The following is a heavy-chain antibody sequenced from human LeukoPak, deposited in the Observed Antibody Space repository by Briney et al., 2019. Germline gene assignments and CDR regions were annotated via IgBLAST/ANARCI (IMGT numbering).Heavy chain of an antibody. CDR2: ISSSGSTI. J-gene: IGHJ3*02. CDR1: GFTFSSYE. V-gene: IGHV3-48*03. CDR3: ARDPGTTQTLHDDFDI. Sequence: GGSLRLSCAASGFTFSSYEMNWVRRAPGEGLECVSYISSSGSTIDYADSVKGLFTIYRDNAKNSLYVQMNSLRAEDTAVYYCARDPGTTQTLHDDFDIWGQGTMVTVSS. D-gene: IGHD1-7*01.